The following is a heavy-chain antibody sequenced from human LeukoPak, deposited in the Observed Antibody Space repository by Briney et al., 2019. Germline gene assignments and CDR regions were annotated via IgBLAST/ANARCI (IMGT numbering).Heavy chain of an antibody. V-gene: IGHV4-38-2*02. CDR3: ARSTSGWFWFDP. CDR1: GYSISSGYY. D-gene: IGHD6-19*01. Sequence: SETLSFTCTVSGYSISSGYYWGWIRQPPGKGLEWIGSIYHSGSTFSSPSLKSRVTISVDTSRNQFSLKLTSVTAADTAVYYCARSTSGWFWFDPWGQGTLVTVSS. J-gene: IGHJ5*02. CDR2: IYHSGST.